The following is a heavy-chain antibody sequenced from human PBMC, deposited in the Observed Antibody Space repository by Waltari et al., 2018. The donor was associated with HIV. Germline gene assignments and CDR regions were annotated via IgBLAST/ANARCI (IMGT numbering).Heavy chain of an antibody. J-gene: IGHJ3*02. CDR2: IYYNGNT. CDR1: GGSISAYS. V-gene: IGHV4-59*01. Sequence: QVQLQESGPGLVKPSETLSLTCTVSGGSISAYSCSWLRQPPGKGLELIGFIYYNGNTNYNPSLKSRVTISMGTSRNHFSLQLTSVTAADTAVYYCARTYSGSYPRGYAFNIWGQGTMVTVSS. CDR3: ARTYSGSYPRGYAFNI. D-gene: IGHD1-26*01.